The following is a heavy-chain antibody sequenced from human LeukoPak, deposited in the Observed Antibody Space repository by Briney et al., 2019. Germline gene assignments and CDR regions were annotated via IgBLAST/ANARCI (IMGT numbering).Heavy chain of an antibody. CDR3: VRRSTPFDL. CDR2: INYSGST. CDR1: GGSFSNYY. Sequence: SETLSLTCAVYGGSFSNYYWSWLRQPPGKGLEWIGEINYSGSTNYNPSLKSRVTISIDTSKTQFSLRVNSVTAADTAVYYCVRRSTPFDLWGRGNLVTVSS. D-gene: IGHD5/OR15-5a*01. J-gene: IGHJ2*01. V-gene: IGHV4-34*01.